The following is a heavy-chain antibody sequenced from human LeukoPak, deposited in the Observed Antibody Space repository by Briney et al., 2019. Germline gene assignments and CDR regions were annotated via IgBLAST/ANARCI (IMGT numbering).Heavy chain of an antibody. Sequence: PGESLKISCAASGFTFSSYAMSWVRQAPGKGLEWVSTISGSGGSTNYADSAKGRFTISRDNSKNTLHLQMNSLRAEDTAVYHCAKDRGSGWGIDYWGQGTLVTVSS. V-gene: IGHV3-23*01. D-gene: IGHD6-19*01. CDR3: AKDRGSGWGIDY. CDR2: ISGSGGST. CDR1: GFTFSSYA. J-gene: IGHJ4*02.